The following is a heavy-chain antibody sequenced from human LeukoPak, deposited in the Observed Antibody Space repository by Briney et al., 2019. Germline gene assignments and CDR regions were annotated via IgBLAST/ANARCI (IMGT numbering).Heavy chain of an antibody. CDR1: GFTFSDYY. CDR2: ISSSGSNI. Sequence: PGGSLRLSCAASGFTFSDYYMSWIRQAPGKGLEWVSYISSSGSNIYYADSVRGRFTISRDNAKNSLYLQMISLRAEDTAVYYCARDPVEIPYDYWGQGTLVTVSS. J-gene: IGHJ4*02. CDR3: ARDPVEIPYDY. D-gene: IGHD2-21*01. V-gene: IGHV3-11*04.